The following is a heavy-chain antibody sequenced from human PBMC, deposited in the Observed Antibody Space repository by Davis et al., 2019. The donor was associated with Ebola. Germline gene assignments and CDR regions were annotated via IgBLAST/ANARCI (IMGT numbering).Heavy chain of an antibody. J-gene: IGHJ4*02. CDR2: ISGSGGST. CDR3: AKDWEDIVVVVAATEQYYFDY. Sequence: GGSLRLSCAASGFTFSSYAMSWVRQAPGKGLEWVSAISGSGGSTYYADSVKGRFTISRDNSKNTLYLQMNSLRAEDTAVYYCAKDWEDIVVVVAATEQYYFDYWGQGTLVTVSS. CDR1: GFTFSSYA. V-gene: IGHV3-23*01. D-gene: IGHD2-15*01.